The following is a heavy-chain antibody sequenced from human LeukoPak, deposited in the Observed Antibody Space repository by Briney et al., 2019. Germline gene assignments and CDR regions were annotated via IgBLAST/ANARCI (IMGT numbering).Heavy chain of an antibody. Sequence: GGSLRLSCAGSGFTFSTYAMHWVRQAPGKGLEWVALFSYDGSTQRYADSVKGRFTISRDNSKNTLYLQMNSLRAEDTAVYYCAKDRSSSFSGFLEYWGQGTLVTVSS. CDR1: GFTFSTYA. J-gene: IGHJ4*02. CDR3: AKDRSSSFSGFLEY. CDR2: FSYDGSTQ. D-gene: IGHD6-6*01. V-gene: IGHV3-30-3*01.